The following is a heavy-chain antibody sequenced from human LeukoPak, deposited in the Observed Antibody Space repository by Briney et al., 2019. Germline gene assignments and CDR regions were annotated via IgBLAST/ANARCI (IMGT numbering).Heavy chain of an antibody. J-gene: IGHJ3*02. CDR2: IYYSENP. CDR1: GASISSYY. Sequence: PSEPLSLTCTVSGASISSYYWNWIRQPPGKGLEWIGYIYYSENPNYNPSRKSRVTMVVDTSKNQFSLKVTSVTAADTAVYYCARFRNFVSDIWGQGTMVTVSS. D-gene: IGHD3-16*01. V-gene: IGHV4-59*12. CDR3: ARFRNFVSDI.